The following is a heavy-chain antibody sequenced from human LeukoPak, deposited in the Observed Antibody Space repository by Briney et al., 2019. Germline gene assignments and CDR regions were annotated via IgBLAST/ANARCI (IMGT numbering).Heavy chain of an antibody. CDR3: TRVVGAIQYGRVDY. Sequence: PGGSLRLSCTASGFTFGDHAMSWFRQAPGKGLEWVGFIRSKAYGGTTEYAASVKGRFTISRDDSKSIAYLQMNSLKTEDTAVYYCTRVVGAIQYGRVDYWGQGTLVTVSS. CDR1: GFTFGDHA. CDR2: IRSKAYGGTT. J-gene: IGHJ4*02. V-gene: IGHV3-49*03. D-gene: IGHD1-26*01.